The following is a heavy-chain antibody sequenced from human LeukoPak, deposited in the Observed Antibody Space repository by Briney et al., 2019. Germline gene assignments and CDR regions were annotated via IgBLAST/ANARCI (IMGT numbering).Heavy chain of an antibody. J-gene: IGHJ3*02. Sequence: ASVKVSCKASGYTFTSYDINWVRQATGQGLEWMGWMNPNSGNTGYAQKFQGRVTMTTDTSTSTAYMELRSLRSDDTAVYYCAGNFGSSGSYGSAFDIWGQGTMVTVSS. CDR3: AGNFGSSGSYGSAFDI. D-gene: IGHD1-26*01. V-gene: IGHV1-8*01. CDR2: MNPNSGNT. CDR1: GYTFTSYD.